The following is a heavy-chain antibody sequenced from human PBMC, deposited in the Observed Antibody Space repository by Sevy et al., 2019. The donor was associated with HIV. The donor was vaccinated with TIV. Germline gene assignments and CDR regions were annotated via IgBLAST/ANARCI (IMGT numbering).Heavy chain of an antibody. V-gene: IGHV4-59*13. Sequence: SETLSLTCTVSGGSISSYYWSWIRQPPGKGLEWIGHIHYRGRPTYNPSLKSRVTISVDTSKLHYSLRLNFVTAADTAVYYCARYDILKFHSDVFDIWGQGTIVTVSS. CDR3: ARYDILKFHSDVFDI. CDR2: IHYRGRP. CDR1: GGSISSYY. D-gene: IGHD3-9*01. J-gene: IGHJ3*02.